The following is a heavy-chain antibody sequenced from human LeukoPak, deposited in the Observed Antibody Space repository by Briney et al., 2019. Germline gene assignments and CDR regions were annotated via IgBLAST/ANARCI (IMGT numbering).Heavy chain of an antibody. CDR1: GFTFSNAW. Sequence: GGSLRLSCAASGFTFSNAWMNWVRQAPGKGLEWVSYISHSGRTMYYADSVKGRFTISRDNAKNSLYLHMNSLRAEDTAVYYCARDRRTVSDMVMANLPFDYWGQGTLVTVSS. CDR2: ISHSGRTM. V-gene: IGHV3-48*04. J-gene: IGHJ4*02. D-gene: IGHD2-15*01. CDR3: ARDRRTVSDMVMANLPFDY.